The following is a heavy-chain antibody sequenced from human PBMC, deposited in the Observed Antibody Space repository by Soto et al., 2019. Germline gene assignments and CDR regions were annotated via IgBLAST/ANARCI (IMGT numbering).Heavy chain of an antibody. CDR3: ARHSVGYQLLYNWFDP. J-gene: IGHJ5*02. D-gene: IGHD2-2*01. Sequence: EVQLLESAGGLVQPGKSLRLSCATSGFTLSTYAMSWVRQAPGKGLEWVSTISGSGGTTYYADSVKGRFTISRDNSKNTLYLQMNSLKAEDTAIFYCARHSVGYQLLYNWFDPWGQGTLVTVSS. CDR2: ISGSGGTT. CDR1: GFTLSTYA. V-gene: IGHV3-23*01.